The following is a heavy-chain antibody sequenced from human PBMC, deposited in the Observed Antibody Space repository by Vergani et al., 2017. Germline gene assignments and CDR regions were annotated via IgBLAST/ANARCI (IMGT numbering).Heavy chain of an antibody. CDR1: GFPFSSYS. CDR2: ISSSSSNI. Sequence: EVQLVESGGGLVQPGGSLRLSCAASGFPFSSYSMNWVRQAPGKGLAWVSYISSSSSNIYYADSVKGRFTISRDNAKNSLYLQMNSLRAEDTAVYDCARELRGYSYGWGQGTLVTVSS. CDR3: ARELRGYSYG. D-gene: IGHD5-18*01. J-gene: IGHJ4*02. V-gene: IGHV3-48*01.